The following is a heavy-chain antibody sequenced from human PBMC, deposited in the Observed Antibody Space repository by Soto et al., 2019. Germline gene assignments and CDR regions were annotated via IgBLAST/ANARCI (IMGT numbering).Heavy chain of an antibody. CDR2: IYHSGST. Sequence: QLQLQESGSELVKPSQTLSLTCAVSGGSISSGGYSWSWIRQPPGKGLEWIGYIYHSGSTYYNSSLRSRVPIAAGRAKDQFSLRLSSVIAAGTAVYYCAGAPDYWGQGTLVTVSS. J-gene: IGHJ4*02. CDR1: GGSISSGGYS. CDR3: AGAPDY. V-gene: IGHV4-30-2*01.